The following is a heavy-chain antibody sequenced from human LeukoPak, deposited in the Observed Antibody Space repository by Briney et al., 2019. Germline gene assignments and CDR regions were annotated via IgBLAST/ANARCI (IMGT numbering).Heavy chain of an antibody. Sequence: SETLSLTCAVYGGSFSGYYWSWIRQPAGKGLEWIGRIYTSGSTNYNPSLKSRVTMSVDTSKNQFSLKLSSVTAADTAVYYCARHRRYSYGSLSVFDYWGQGTLVTVSS. CDR1: GGSFSGYY. D-gene: IGHD5-18*01. J-gene: IGHJ4*02. V-gene: IGHV4-59*10. CDR3: ARHRRYSYGSLSVFDY. CDR2: IYTSGST.